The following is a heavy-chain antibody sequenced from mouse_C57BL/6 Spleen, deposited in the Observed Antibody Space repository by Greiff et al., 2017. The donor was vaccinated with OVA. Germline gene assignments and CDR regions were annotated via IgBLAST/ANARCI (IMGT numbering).Heavy chain of an antibody. CDR1: GYAFSSSW. D-gene: IGHD1-1*01. CDR2: IYPGDGDT. CDR3: ARGGVLRYYYAMDY. Sequence: QVQLQQSGAELVKPGASVKISCKASGYAFSSSWMNWVKQRPGKGLEWIGRIYPGDGDTNYNGKFKGKATLTADKSSSTAYMQLSSLTSEDSAVYFCARGGVLRYYYAMDYWGQGTSVTVSS. J-gene: IGHJ4*01. V-gene: IGHV1-82*01.